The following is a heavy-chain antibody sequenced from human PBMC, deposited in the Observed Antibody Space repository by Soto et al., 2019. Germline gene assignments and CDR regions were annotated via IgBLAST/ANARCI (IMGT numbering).Heavy chain of an antibody. J-gene: IGHJ6*02. CDR3: AKDSSYSYGYYYYYGMDV. D-gene: IGHD5-18*01. V-gene: IGHV3-30*18. CDR1: GFTFSSYG. Sequence: GGSLRLSCAASGFTFSSYGMHWVRQAPGKGLEWVAVISYDGSNKYYADSVKGRFTISRDNSKNTLYLQMNSLRAEDTAVYYCAKDSSYSYGYYYYYGMDVWGQGTTVTVSS. CDR2: ISYDGSNK.